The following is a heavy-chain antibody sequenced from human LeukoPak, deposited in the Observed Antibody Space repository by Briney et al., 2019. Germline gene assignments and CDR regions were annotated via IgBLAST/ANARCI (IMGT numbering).Heavy chain of an antibody. J-gene: IGHJ4*02. D-gene: IGHD1-14*01. Sequence: GGSLRLSCAASGFTVSSNYMSWVRQAPGKGLEWVSVIYSGGSTYYADSVKGRFTISRDNSKNTLYLQMNSLRAEDTAVYYCAKDPTKRTAFPNRFDCWGQGTLVTVSS. CDR1: GFTVSSNY. CDR2: IYSGGST. CDR3: AKDPTKRTAFPNRFDC. V-gene: IGHV3-53*01.